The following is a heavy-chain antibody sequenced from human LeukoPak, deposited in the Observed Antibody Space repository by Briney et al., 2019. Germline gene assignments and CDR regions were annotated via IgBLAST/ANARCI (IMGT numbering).Heavy chain of an antibody. Sequence: SETLSLTCIVSGGSISSSSYYWGWIRQPPGKGLEWIGTIYHSGSTYLNPSLKSRVTISVDTSKNQFSLKLSSVTAADTAVYYCARVPNRHYYGSGEFDYWGQGTLVTVSS. J-gene: IGHJ4*02. D-gene: IGHD3-10*01. V-gene: IGHV4-39*07. CDR2: IYHSGST. CDR1: GGSISSSSYY. CDR3: ARVPNRHYYGSGEFDY.